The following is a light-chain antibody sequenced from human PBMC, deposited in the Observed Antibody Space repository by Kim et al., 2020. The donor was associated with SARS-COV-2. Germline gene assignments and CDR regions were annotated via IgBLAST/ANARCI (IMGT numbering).Light chain of an antibody. Sequence: GQSVAISGTGTSSDVGGFNRVSWYQQPPGAAPKLIVYEVSNRPSGVPDRFSGSKSGNTASLTISGLQAGDEANYYCSSPTGIGTWVFGGGTKVTVL. J-gene: IGLJ3*02. CDR3: SSPTGIGTWV. V-gene: IGLV2-18*02. CDR1: SSDVGGFNR. CDR2: EVS.